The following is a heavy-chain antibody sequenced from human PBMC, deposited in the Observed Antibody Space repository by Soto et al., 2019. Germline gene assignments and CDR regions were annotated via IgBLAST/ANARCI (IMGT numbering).Heavy chain of an antibody. Sequence: QVQLVQSGAEVKKPGSSVKVSCEASGGTFSSYSFSWVRQAPGQGLEWMGSVIPILGMANYAQKFQGRVTITADKSTSTVDMELSSLRSEDTAVYYCARGGAVVVPGAVDRHNWFDPWGQGTLVTVSS. CDR2: VIPILGMA. CDR1: GGTFSSYS. V-gene: IGHV1-69*02. D-gene: IGHD2-2*01. CDR3: ARGGAVVVPGAVDRHNWFDP. J-gene: IGHJ5*02.